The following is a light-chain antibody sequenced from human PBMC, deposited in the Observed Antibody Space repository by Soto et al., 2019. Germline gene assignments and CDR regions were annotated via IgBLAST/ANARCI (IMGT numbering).Light chain of an antibody. CDR3: CSYAGSYTWV. CDR1: NSDVGAYKF. CDR2: DVT. J-gene: IGLJ1*01. Sequence: QSALTHPLSVSGSPGQSVTIACPGSNSDVGAYKFVSWLQHNPGEAPKVMIYDVTQRPSGVPDRFSGTKSGNTASLTISGLQAEDEADYYCCSYAGSYTWVFGSGTKVTV. V-gene: IGLV2-11*01.